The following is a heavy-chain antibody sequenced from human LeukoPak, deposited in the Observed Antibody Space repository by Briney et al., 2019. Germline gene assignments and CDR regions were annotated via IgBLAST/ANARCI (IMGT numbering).Heavy chain of an antibody. CDR3: ARRACYDFWSGSLSIEYYMDV. V-gene: IGHV1-46*01. CDR1: GYTFTSYY. J-gene: IGHJ6*03. CDR2: INPSGGST. Sequence: ASVKVSCKASGYTFTSYYMHWVRQAPGQGLEWMGIINPSGGSTSYAQKFQGRVTMTRDMSTSTVYMELSSLRSEDTAVYYCARRACYDFWSGSLSIEYYMDVWGKGTTVTVSS. D-gene: IGHD3-3*01.